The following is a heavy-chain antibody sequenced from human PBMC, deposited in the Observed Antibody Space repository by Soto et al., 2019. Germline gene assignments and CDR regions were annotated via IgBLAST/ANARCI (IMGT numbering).Heavy chain of an antibody. V-gene: IGHV4-31*11. Sequence: PXETRSLTGAVCGACMTSSDSYGFWIRKPPGKGLEWIGYIAYSGDTYYNPSLRSRVTISADRSENKFSLTLKSVTAADTAVYFCARDFERSGIGHWGQGPSVTVSS. D-gene: IGHD1-1*01. CDR2: IAYSGDT. CDR1: GACMTSSDSY. CDR3: ARDFERSGIGH. J-gene: IGHJ1*01.